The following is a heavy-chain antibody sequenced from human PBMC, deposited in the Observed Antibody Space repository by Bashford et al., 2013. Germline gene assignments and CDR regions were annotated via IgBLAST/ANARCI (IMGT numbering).Heavy chain of an antibody. V-gene: IGHV3-48*04. Sequence: GGSLRLSCAASGFSFSAYCMNWVRQAPGKGLEWVSYISSSSGTIYYADSVKGRFTVSRDNARNSLFLQMNSLTAEDTAIYYCARGAVPGKMSWFDPWGQGTLVTVSS. CDR3: ARGAVPGKMSWFDP. CDR1: GFSFSAYC. D-gene: IGHD6-13*01. J-gene: IGHJ5*02. CDR2: ISSSSGTI.